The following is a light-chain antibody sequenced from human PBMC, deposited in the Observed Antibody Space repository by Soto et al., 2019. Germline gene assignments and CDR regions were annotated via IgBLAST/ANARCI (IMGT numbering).Light chain of an antibody. Sequence: QSVLTQPPSASGSPGQSVTISCTGSKSDIGIYDFVSWYQHHPGKAPRLIIYEVVQRPSGVPDRFSGSKSGNTASLTVSGLQAADKADYFCKSYAGSNTDVVGTAPK. CDR1: KSDIGIYDF. J-gene: IGLJ1*01. CDR2: EVV. V-gene: IGLV2-8*01. CDR3: KSYAGSNTDV.